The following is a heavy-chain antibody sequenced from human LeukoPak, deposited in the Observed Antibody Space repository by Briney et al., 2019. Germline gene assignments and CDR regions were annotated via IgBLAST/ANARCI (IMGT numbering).Heavy chain of an antibody. CDR1: GGSISGTSYY. D-gene: IGHD5-18*01. Sequence: PSETLSLTCTVSGGSISGTSYYWGWIRQPPGKGLEWIGSIYYSGSTYYNPSLKSRVTISVDTSKNQFSLKLSSVTAADTAVYYCARDGGYSYGYGYYYYYMDVWGKGTTVTISS. J-gene: IGHJ6*03. V-gene: IGHV4-39*07. CDR3: ARDGGYSYGYGYYYYYMDV. CDR2: IYYSGST.